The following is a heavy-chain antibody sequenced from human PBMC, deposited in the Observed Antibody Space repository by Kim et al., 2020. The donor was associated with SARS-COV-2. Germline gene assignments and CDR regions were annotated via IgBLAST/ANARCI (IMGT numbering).Heavy chain of an antibody. CDR1: GFTFSNYV. V-gene: IGHV3-33*06. J-gene: IGHJ3*02. Sequence: GGSLRLSCAASGFTFSNYVMHWVRQAPGKGLEWVALIWYDGSNKYYADSVKGRFTISRDNSKNTLYLQMNSLRAEDTAVYYCAKEGPRTAQGGAFDIWGQGTMVTVSS. D-gene: IGHD2-15*01. CDR3: AKEGPRTAQGGAFDI. CDR2: IWYDGSNK.